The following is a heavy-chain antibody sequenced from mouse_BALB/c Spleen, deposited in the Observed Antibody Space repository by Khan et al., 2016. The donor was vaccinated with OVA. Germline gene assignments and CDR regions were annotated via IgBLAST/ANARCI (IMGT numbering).Heavy chain of an antibody. V-gene: IGHV5-6*01. J-gene: IGHJ3*01. CDR3: TRLACYYNSKVFAY. Sequence: EVELVESGGDLVKPGGSLKLSCAASGFTFSTYGMSWVRQTPDKRLEWVATISTGGTYTYYPDSVKGRFTISRDTAKNTLYLKMSSLKSEDTTIYYCTRLACYYNSKVFAYWGQGTMVTVSA. CDR2: ISTGGTYT. D-gene: IGHD2-5*01. CDR1: GFTFSTYG.